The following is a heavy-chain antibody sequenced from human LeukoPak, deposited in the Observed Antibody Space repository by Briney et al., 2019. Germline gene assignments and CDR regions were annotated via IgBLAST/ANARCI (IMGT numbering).Heavy chain of an antibody. V-gene: IGHV1-8*01. J-gene: IGHJ4*02. D-gene: IGHD6-13*01. CDR1: GYTFTSYD. CDR2: MNPNSGNT. Sequence: GASVKVSCKASGYTFTSYDINWVRQATGQGLEWMGWMNPNSGNTGYAQKFQGRVTMTRNTSISTAYMELSSLRSEDTAVYYCARGNTKAAPFQFGYWGQGTLVTVSS. CDR3: ARGNTKAAPFQFGY.